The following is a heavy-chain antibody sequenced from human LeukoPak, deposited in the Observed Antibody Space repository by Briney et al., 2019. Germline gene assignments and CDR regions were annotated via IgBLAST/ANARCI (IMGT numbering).Heavy chain of an antibody. CDR2: INHGGST. D-gene: IGHD3-10*01. V-gene: IGHV4-34*01. CDR3: AQTMVRFYYYHMDV. Sequence: PSETLSLTCAVYGGSFSGYYWSWIRQPPGKGLEWIGEINHGGSTNYNPSLKSRVTISVDTSKNQFSLKLSSVTAADTAVYYCAQTMVRFYYYHMDVWGKGTTVTVSS. J-gene: IGHJ6*03. CDR1: GGSFSGYY.